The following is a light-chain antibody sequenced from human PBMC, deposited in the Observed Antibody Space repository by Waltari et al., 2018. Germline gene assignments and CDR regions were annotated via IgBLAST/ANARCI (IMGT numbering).Light chain of an antibody. CDR1: QSVNSRY. CDR2: SAS. Sequence: EIVLTQSPGTLSLSPGDRATLSCRASQSVNSRYLAWYQQKPGQAPRLLIYSASNRATGIPDRFSGSGSGTDFTLTISRLEPEDFAVYYCQQYGISPLFTFGPGTKVDIK. CDR3: QQYGISPLFT. V-gene: IGKV3-20*01. J-gene: IGKJ3*01.